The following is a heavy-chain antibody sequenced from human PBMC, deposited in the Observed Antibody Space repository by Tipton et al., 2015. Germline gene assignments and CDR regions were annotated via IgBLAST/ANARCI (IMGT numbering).Heavy chain of an antibody. Sequence: VQLVQSGGGLIQPGGSLRLSCAASGFTVSSNYMSWVRQAPGKGLEWVSVIYTFGNTYYADSVKGRFTISRDNSKNTLYLQMNSLRAEDTAVYCCAVLDEEDAVPTQDYWGQGTLVTVSS. V-gene: IGHV3-66*03. CDR2: IYTFGNT. D-gene: IGHD4-17*01. CDR1: GFTVSSNY. J-gene: IGHJ4*02. CDR3: AVLDEEDAVPTQDY.